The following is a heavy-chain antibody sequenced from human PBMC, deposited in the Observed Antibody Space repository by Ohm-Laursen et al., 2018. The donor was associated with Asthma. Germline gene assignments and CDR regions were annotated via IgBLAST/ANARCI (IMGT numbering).Heavy chain of an antibody. CDR1: GFTFRSYT. Sequence: SLRLSCAASGFTFRSYTMTWVRQAPGKGLEWVSTISSNSAYIYYAASEKGRFTISRDNSKNTLYLQMNSLRAEDTAVYYCARAYCGGDCQLYYYYGMDVWGQGTTVTVSS. V-gene: IGHV3-21*01. J-gene: IGHJ6*02. D-gene: IGHD2-21*02. CDR3: ARAYCGGDCQLYYYYGMDV. CDR2: ISSNSAYI.